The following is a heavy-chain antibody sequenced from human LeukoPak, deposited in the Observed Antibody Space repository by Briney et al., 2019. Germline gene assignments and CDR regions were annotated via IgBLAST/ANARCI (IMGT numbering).Heavy chain of an antibody. V-gene: IGHV3-30*03. J-gene: IGHJ4*02. CDR3: ARDRDSSGYLDY. CDR1: GFTFSSYG. Sequence: GGSLRLSCAASGFTFSSYGMSWVRQAPGKGLEWVAVISYDGSNKYYADSVKGRFTISRDNSKNTLYLQMNSLRAEDTAVYYCARDRDSSGYLDYWGQGTLVTVSS. CDR2: ISYDGSNK. D-gene: IGHD3-22*01.